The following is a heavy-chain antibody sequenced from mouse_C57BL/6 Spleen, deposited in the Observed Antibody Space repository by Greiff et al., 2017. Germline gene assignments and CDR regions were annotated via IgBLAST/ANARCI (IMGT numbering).Heavy chain of an antibody. V-gene: IGHV1-61*01. Sequence: QVQLQQPGAELVRPGSSVKLSCKASGYTFPSYWMDWVKQRPGQGLELIGNIYPSDSETHYNQKFKDKATLTVDKSSSTAYMQLSSLTSEDSAVDYSARSGDYDRDYCDYWGQGTTLTVSS. CDR1: GYTFPSYW. CDR2: IYPSDSET. J-gene: IGHJ2*01. D-gene: IGHD2-4*01. CDR3: ARSGDYDRDYCDY.